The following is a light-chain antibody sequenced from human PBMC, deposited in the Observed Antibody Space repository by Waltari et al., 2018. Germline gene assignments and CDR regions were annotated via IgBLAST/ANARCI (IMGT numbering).Light chain of an antibody. CDR1: SSDIGGYNY. V-gene: IGLV2-14*03. Sequence: QSALTQPASVSGSPGQSITISCTGTSSDIGGYNYVSWYQQVPGKAPKLIIDDVSNRPSGVSSRFSGSKSGNTASLTISGLQAEDEANYYCSSYIDSSTLELFGGGTSLTVL. J-gene: IGLJ2*01. CDR2: DVS. CDR3: SSYIDSSTLEL.